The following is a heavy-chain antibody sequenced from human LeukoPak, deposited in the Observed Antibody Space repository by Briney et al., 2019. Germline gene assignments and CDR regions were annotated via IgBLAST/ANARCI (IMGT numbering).Heavy chain of an antibody. CDR2: ISSSSSTI. CDR3: ARPEGDPGYYSHYYYYMDV. J-gene: IGHJ6*03. CDR1: GFTFSSYS. V-gene: IGHV3-48*01. D-gene: IGHD3-3*01. Sequence: GGSLRLSCAASGFTFSSYSMNWVRQAPGKWLEWVSYISSSSSTIYYADSVKGRFTISRDNAKNSLYLQMNSLRAEDTAVYYCARPEGDPGYYSHYYYYMDVWGKGTTVTVSS.